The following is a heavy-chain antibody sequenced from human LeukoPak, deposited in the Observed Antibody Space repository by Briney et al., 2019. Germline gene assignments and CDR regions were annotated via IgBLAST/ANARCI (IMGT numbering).Heavy chain of an antibody. V-gene: IGHV3-48*03. Sequence: GGSLRLSCAASGFTFSSYEMNWVRQAPGKGLEWVSYISSSDSTIYYADSVKGRFTISRDNAKNSLYLQMNSLRAGDTAVYYCARDRLQLQSWGQGTLVTVSS. D-gene: IGHD1-1*01. CDR3: ARDRLQLQS. J-gene: IGHJ5*02. CDR2: ISSSDSTI. CDR1: GFTFSSYE.